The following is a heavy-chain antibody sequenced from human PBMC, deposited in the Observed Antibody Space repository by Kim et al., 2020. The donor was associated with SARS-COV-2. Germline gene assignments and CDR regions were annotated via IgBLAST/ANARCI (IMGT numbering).Heavy chain of an antibody. Sequence: SETLSLTCAVYGGSFSGYYWSWIRQPPGKGLEWIGEINHSGSTNYNPSFKSRVTISVDTSKNQFSLKLSSVTAADTAVYYCARGTRQWLVRGPDYYYMDGWGKGTTVTVSS. CDR2: INHSGST. CDR1: GGSFSGYY. V-gene: IGHV4-34*01. D-gene: IGHD6-19*01. J-gene: IGHJ6*03. CDR3: ARGTRQWLVRGPDYYYMDG.